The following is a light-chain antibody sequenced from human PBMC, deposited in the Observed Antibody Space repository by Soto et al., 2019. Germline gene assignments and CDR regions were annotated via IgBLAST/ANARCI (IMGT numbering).Light chain of an antibody. CDR2: GAS. V-gene: IGKV3-20*01. CDR1: QSISSSY. Sequence: EIVLTQSPGTLSLSPGEIATLSCRASQSISSSYLAWYQQKPGQAPRLLVYGASSRATGIPDRFSGSGSGTDFTLTISRLEAEDFAVYYCQQYGSSRFTFGPGTKVDIK. CDR3: QQYGSSRFT. J-gene: IGKJ3*01.